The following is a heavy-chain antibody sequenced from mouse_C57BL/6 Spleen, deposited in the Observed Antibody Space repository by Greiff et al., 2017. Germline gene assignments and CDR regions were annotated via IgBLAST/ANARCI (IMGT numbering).Heavy chain of an antibody. CDR1: GFTFSDYY. D-gene: IGHD1-1*01. J-gene: IGHJ2*01. CDR2: ISNGGGST. V-gene: IGHV5-12*01. Sequence: DVMLVESGGGLVQPGGSLKLSCAASGFTFSDYYMYWVRQTPEKRLEWVAYISNGGGSTYYPDTVKGRFTISRDNAKNTLYLQMSRLKSEDTAMYYCARQIYYYGSSYIDYWGQGTTLTVSS. CDR3: ARQIYYYGSSYIDY.